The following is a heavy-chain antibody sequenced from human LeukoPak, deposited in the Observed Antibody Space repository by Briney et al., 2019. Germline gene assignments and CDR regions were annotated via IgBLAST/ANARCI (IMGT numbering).Heavy chain of an antibody. CDR2: MYYSGSP. CDR3: ARHGEQQLVRRWFDS. J-gene: IGHJ5*01. D-gene: IGHD6-13*01. Sequence: SETLSLTCAVYGGSFSGYYWSWIRQPPGKGLEWIGYMYYSGSPNYSPSLKSRVTISVDRSTNQLSLKLSSVTAADTAVYYCARHGEQQLVRRWFDSWGQGTLVTVSS. V-gene: IGHV4-59*08. CDR1: GGSFSGYY.